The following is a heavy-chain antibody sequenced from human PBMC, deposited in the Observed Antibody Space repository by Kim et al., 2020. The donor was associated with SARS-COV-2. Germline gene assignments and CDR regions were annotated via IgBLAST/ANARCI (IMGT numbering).Heavy chain of an antibody. CDR1: GVSITSSHW. J-gene: IGHJ3*01. CDR2: TYYSGST. CDR3: ARVGISMVLGQDAFAD. D-gene: IGHD3-10*01. Sequence: SETLSLTCAVSGVSITSSHWRSWVRQPPGKGLEWIGETYYSGSTNYKPSLKSRFTIAVDKSKSQFSLHLTSVTAADMAVYYCARVGISMVLGQDAFADWG. V-gene: IGHV4-4*02.